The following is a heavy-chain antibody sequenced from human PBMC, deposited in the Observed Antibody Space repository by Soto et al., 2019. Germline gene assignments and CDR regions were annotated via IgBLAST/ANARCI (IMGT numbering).Heavy chain of an antibody. Sequence: QVQLQESGPGLVKPSQTLSVTCAISGDSVSSNRAAWNWIRQSPSRGLEWLGRTYYRSKWYHDYVVSVKSRITITPDTSKKQFSLQLNSVTPEDTAVYYCARDPGGDYAGGFDFWGQGTLVTVSS. CDR2: TYYRSKWYH. V-gene: IGHV6-1*01. D-gene: IGHD4-17*01. J-gene: IGHJ4*02. CDR3: ARDPGGDYAGGFDF. CDR1: GDSVSSNRAA.